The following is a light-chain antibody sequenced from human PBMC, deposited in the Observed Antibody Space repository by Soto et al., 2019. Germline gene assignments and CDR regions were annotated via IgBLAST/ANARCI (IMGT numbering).Light chain of an antibody. V-gene: IGKV3-20*01. CDR2: GVS. Sequence: ESVLTQSPGTLSLSPGQRATLSCRASRSVSNSYFAWYQQKPGQAPRLLIYGVSNRATGIPDRFSGSGSGTDFTLTISRLEPEDFVVYYCQQYSSLPHTFGQGTKLEVK. J-gene: IGKJ2*01. CDR3: QQYSSLPHT. CDR1: RSVSNSY.